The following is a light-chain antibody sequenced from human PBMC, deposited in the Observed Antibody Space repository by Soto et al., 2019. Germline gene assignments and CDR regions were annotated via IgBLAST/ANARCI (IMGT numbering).Light chain of an antibody. CDR1: QSISSW. Sequence: DIQMTQSPSTLSASVGDRVTITCRASQSISSWWAWYQQKPGKAPKLLIYDASSLESGVPSRFSGSGSGTEFTLTISSLQPDDFATYYCQQYNSYSPSFTFGPGTKVDIK. V-gene: IGKV1-5*01. J-gene: IGKJ3*01. CDR2: DAS. CDR3: QQYNSYSPSFT.